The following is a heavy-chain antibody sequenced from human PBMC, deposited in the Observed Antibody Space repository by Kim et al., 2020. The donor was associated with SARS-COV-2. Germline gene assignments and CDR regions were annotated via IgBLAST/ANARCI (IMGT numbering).Heavy chain of an antibody. CDR3: ARDTTYYYGSGRVGMDV. D-gene: IGHD3-10*01. J-gene: IGHJ6*02. V-gene: IGHV1-46*01. Sequence: FQGRVTMTRDTSTSTVYMELSSLRSEDTAVYYCARDTTYYYGSGRVGMDVWGQGTTVTVSS.